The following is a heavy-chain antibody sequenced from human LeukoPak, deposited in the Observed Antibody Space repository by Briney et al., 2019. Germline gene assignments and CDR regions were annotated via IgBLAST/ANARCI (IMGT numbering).Heavy chain of an antibody. Sequence: GGSLRLSCAASGFTFSSYAMSWVRQAPGKGLEWVSGISWNSGSIGYADSVKGRFTISRDNAKNSLYLQMNSLRAEDMALYYCAKDRGYYDSSGYYDHWGQGTLVTVSS. V-gene: IGHV3-9*03. J-gene: IGHJ5*02. D-gene: IGHD3-22*01. CDR1: GFTFSSYA. CDR3: AKDRGYYDSSGYYDH. CDR2: ISWNSGSI.